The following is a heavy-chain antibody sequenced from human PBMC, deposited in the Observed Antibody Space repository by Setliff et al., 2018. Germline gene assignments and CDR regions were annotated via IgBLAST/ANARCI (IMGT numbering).Heavy chain of an antibody. CDR3: ARRWNFGPYGSGIHDGFDM. D-gene: IGHD3-10*01. CDR1: GVSFSDYY. CDR2: INHSGTT. V-gene: IGHV4-34*01. Sequence: SQTLSLTCTVYGVSFSDYYWGWVRQSPGKGLDWIGEINHSGTTNYDPSLEGRISISVDTSKRQFSLKLSSVTAADMAVYYCARRWNFGPYGSGIHDGFDMWGQGTMVTVSS. J-gene: IGHJ3*02.